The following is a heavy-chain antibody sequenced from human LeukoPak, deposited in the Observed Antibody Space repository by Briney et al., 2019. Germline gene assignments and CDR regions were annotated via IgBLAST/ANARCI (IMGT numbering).Heavy chain of an antibody. D-gene: IGHD3-9*01. V-gene: IGHV4-30-4*01. CDR2: IYYSGST. CDR3: ARDRYFIGFDY. J-gene: IGHJ4*02. CDR1: GGSINGGDYY. Sequence: RSSQTLSLTCTVSGGSINGGDYYWSWIRQPPGKGLEWIGYIYYSGSTYYNPSLKSRVSISVHTSKNQFSLRLSSVTAADTAVYYCARDRYFIGFDYWGQGTLVTVSS.